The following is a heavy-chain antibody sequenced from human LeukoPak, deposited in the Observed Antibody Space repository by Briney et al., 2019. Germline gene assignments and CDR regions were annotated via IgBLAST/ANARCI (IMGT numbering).Heavy chain of an antibody. V-gene: IGHV3-48*01. D-gene: IGHD2-21*01. CDR1: GFTFSSYS. CDR2: ISSSSSTI. Sequence: PGGSLRLSCAASGFTFSSYSMNWVRQAPGKGLEWVSYISSSSSTIYYADSVKGRFTISRDNAKNSLYLQMNSLRAEDTAVYYCAKDSNVGVFDYWGQGTLVTVSS. CDR3: AKDSNVGVFDY. J-gene: IGHJ4*02.